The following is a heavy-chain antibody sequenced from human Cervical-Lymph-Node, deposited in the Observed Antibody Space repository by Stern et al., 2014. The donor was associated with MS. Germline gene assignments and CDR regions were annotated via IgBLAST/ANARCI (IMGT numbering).Heavy chain of an antibody. J-gene: IGHJ4*02. CDR1: GFVFRRYA. D-gene: IGHD1-26*01. CDR2: ISYDGRDK. Sequence: VQLVESGGGVVQPGWSLRLSCAASGFVFRRYALHWVRQAPGKGLEGVALISYDGRDKYYTDSVKGRFTVSRDNSNNTVDLEMNSLRLEDTAVYYCAKGGSGSYLDWGQGSLVTVSS. CDR3: AKGGSGSYLD. V-gene: IGHV3-30*04.